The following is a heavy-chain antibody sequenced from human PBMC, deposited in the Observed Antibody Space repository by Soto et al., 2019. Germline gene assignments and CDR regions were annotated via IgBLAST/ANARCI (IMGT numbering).Heavy chain of an antibody. D-gene: IGHD2-2*01. CDR3: ARDSDIVVVPAAIDYYYYGMDV. V-gene: IGHV1-46*01. CDR1: GYTFTSYY. Sequence: ASVKVSCKASGYTFTSYYLHWVRQAPGQGLEWMGVINPSGVSPNYAQKFQGRVTITADESTSTAYMELSSLRSEDTAVYYCARDSDIVVVPAAIDYYYYGMDVWGQGTTVTVSS. CDR2: INPSGVSP. J-gene: IGHJ6*02.